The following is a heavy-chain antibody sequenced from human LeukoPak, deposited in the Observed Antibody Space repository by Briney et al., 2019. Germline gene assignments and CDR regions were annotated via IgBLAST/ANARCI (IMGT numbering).Heavy chain of an antibody. CDR3: ARHVSLGGRDFDY. Sequence: GGSLRLSCAASGFTFSSYAMSWVRQAPGKGLEWVSAIGGSGSTTYYADSVKGRFTISRDNSKNTLYLQMNSLRAEGTAVYYCARHVSLGGRDFDYWGQETLVTVSS. J-gene: IGHJ4*02. V-gene: IGHV3-23*01. CDR2: IGGSGSTT. D-gene: IGHD3-16*01. CDR1: GFTFSSYA.